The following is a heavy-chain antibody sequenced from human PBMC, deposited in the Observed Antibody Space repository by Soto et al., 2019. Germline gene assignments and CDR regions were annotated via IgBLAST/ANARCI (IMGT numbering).Heavy chain of an antibody. CDR1: GGTFSSYA. Sequence: SVKVSCKASGGTFSSYAISWVRQAPGQGLEWMGGIIPIFGTANYAQKFQGRVTITADESTSTAYMELSSLRSEDTAVYYCARDTGLRRDGYNYGVYFDYWGQGTLVTVSS. D-gene: IGHD5-12*01. V-gene: IGHV1-69*13. J-gene: IGHJ4*02. CDR3: ARDTGLRRDGYNYGVYFDY. CDR2: IIPIFGTA.